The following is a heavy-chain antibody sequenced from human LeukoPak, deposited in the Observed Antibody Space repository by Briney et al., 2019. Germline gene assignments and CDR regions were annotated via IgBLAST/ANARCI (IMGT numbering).Heavy chain of an antibody. CDR2: ISGSGGST. J-gene: IGHJ4*02. CDR1: GFTFSSYA. CDR3: AKEPPYYDSSGYYPIDY. D-gene: IGHD3-22*01. V-gene: IGHV3-23*01. Sequence: PGGSLRLSCAASGFTFSSYAMSWVRQAPGKGLEWVSAISGSGGSTYYADSVKGRFTISRDNSKNTLYLQMNSLRAEDTAVYYCAKEPPYYDSSGYYPIDYWGQGTLVTVSS.